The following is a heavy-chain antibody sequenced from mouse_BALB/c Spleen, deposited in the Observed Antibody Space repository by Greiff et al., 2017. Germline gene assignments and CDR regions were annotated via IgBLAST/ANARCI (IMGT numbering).Heavy chain of an antibody. J-gene: IGHJ2*01. Sequence: VQLKESGAELVRPGALVKLSCKASGFNINDYYMHWVKQRPEQGLEWIGWIDPENGNTIYDPKFQGKASITADTTSNTAYLQLSSLTSEDTAVYYCARDVDYWGQGTTLTVSS. CDR3: ARDVDY. CDR2: IDPENGNT. V-gene: IGHV14-1*02. CDR1: GFNINDYY.